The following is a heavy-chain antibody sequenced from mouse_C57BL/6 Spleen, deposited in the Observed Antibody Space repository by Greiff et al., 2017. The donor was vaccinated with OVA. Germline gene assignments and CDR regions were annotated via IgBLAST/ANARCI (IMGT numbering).Heavy chain of an antibody. V-gene: IGHV1-15*01. J-gene: IGHJ2*01. CDR3: TREKGYDGYYVGY. CDR1: GYTFTDYE. Sequence: VKLVESGAELVRPGASVTLSCKASGYTFTDYEMHWVKQTPVHGLEWIGAIDPETGGTAYNQKFKGKAILTADKSSSTAYMELRSLTSEDSAVYYCTREKGYDGYYVGYWGQGTTLTVSS. CDR2: IDPETGGT. D-gene: IGHD2-3*01.